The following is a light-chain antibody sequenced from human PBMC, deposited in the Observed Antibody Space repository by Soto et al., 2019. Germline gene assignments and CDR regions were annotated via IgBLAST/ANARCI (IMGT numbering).Light chain of an antibody. CDR2: GAS. V-gene: IGKV3D-20*02. Sequence: EIVLTQSPGTLSLSPGASSTLSCRASQSVTSSYLAWWQQKPGQAPRLLIYGASSRATGIPDRFSGSGSGTDFTLTISSLETEDFAVYYCQQRTNWPLTVGRGNKVDIK. J-gene: IGKJ4*01. CDR3: QQRTNWPLT. CDR1: QSVTSSY.